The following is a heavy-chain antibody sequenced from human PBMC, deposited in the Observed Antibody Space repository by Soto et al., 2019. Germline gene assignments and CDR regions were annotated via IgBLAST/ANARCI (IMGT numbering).Heavy chain of an antibody. CDR3: VRGKGVVVVAASDY. Sequence: QVQLVQSGAEVKKPGSSVKVSCKASGGTFSSYTISWVRQAPGQGLEWMGRIIPILGIANYAQKFQGRVTITADKSTSTAYMELSSLRSEDTAVYYCVRGKGVVVVAASDYWGQGTLVTVSS. V-gene: IGHV1-69*02. CDR2: IIPILGIA. CDR1: GGTFSSYT. D-gene: IGHD2-15*01. J-gene: IGHJ4*02.